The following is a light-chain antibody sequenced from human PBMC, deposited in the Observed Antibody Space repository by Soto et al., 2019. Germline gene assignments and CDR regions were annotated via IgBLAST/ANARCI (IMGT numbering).Light chain of an antibody. J-gene: IGKJ1*01. CDR2: GAS. CDR3: QQYGSSPTWT. CDR1: QSVSSSY. V-gene: IGKV3-20*01. Sequence: EIVLTQSPGTLSLSPGERATLSCRASQSVSSSYSAWYQQKPGQAPRLLIYGASSRATGIPDRFSGSGSGTDFTLTISRLEPEDVAVYYCQQYGSSPTWTFGQGAKVEIK.